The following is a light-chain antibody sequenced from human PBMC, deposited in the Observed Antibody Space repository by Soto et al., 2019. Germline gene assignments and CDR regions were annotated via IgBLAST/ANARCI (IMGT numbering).Light chain of an antibody. CDR2: AAS. V-gene: IGKV1-9*01. Sequence: IQLTQSPSSLSASVGDSVTITCRASQGISSFLAWYQQKPGKAPKLMIYAASTLQSGVPSRFSGSGSGTDFTLTISSLQPEDVATYFCQQLNSYPITFGQGTRLEIK. CDR1: QGISSF. J-gene: IGKJ5*01. CDR3: QQLNSYPIT.